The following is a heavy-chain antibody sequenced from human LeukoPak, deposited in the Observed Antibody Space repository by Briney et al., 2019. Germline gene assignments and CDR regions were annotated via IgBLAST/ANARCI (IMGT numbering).Heavy chain of an antibody. Sequence: GGSLRLSCAVSGFTFSSHSMNWVRQAPGKGLEWVSSISSSGTYIYYAGSVKGRFTISRDNAKNSLYLQMNSLRAEDTAVYYCAREGELWFGVRGFDYWGQGTLVTVSS. CDR1: GFTFSSHS. V-gene: IGHV3-21*01. D-gene: IGHD3-10*01. CDR2: ISSSGTYI. CDR3: AREGELWFGVRGFDY. J-gene: IGHJ4*02.